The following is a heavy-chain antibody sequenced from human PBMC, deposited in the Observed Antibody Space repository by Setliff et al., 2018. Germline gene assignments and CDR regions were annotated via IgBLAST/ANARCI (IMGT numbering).Heavy chain of an antibody. V-gene: IGHV5-51*01. CDR1: GYSFTSYW. J-gene: IGHJ4*02. CDR2: IYPGDSDT. CDR3: ARLATDYGDYESLNYFDY. D-gene: IGHD4-17*01. Sequence: GESLKISCKGSGYSFTSYWIAWVRQMPGKGLEWMGIIYPGDSDTRYSPSFEGQVTISADKSISTAYLQWSSLKASDTAMYYCARLATDYGDYESLNYFDYWGQGTLVTVSS.